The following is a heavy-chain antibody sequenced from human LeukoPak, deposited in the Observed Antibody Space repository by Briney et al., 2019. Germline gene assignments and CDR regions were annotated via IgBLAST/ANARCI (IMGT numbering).Heavy chain of an antibody. CDR1: GFTFSDYY. J-gene: IGHJ6*02. Sequence: GGSLRLSCAASGFTFSDYYMSWIRQAPGKGLEWVSSISSTGSYVRYADSVKGRFTISRDNAKNSLYLQMNSLRAEDTAVYFCARVGCSGGSCYSRGDYYYGMDVWGQGTTVTVSS. CDR2: ISSTGSYV. V-gene: IGHV3-11*06. CDR3: ARVGCSGGSCYSRGDYYYGMDV. D-gene: IGHD2-15*01.